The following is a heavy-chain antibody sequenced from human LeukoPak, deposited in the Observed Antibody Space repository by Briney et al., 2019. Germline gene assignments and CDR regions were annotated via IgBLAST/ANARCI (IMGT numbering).Heavy chain of an antibody. J-gene: IGHJ4*02. V-gene: IGHV4-59*01. CDR2: IYSSGTT. CDR3: ARATPGSWYYFDY. Sequence: SETLSLTCTVSGGSISSYYWNLIRQPPGKGLEWIGYIYSSGTTNYNPSLKSRVTISLDTSKNQFSLRLSSVTAADTAVFYCARATPGSWYYFDYWGQGTLVTVSS. D-gene: IGHD6-13*01. CDR1: GGSISSYY.